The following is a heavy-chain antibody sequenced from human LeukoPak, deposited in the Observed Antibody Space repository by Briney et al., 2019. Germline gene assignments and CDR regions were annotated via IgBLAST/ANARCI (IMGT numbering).Heavy chain of an antibody. V-gene: IGHV1-69*13. Sequence: GASVKVSCKASGGTFSSYAISWVRQAPGQGLEWMGGIIPIFGTANYAQKFQGRVTITADESTSTAYMELRSLRSDDTAVYYCALGRSSFLHWGQGTLVTVSS. J-gene: IGHJ4*02. D-gene: IGHD6-13*01. CDR1: GGTFSSYA. CDR3: ALGRSSFLH. CDR2: IIPIFGTA.